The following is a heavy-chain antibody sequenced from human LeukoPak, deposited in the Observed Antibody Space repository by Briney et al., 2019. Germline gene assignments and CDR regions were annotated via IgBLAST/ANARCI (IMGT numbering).Heavy chain of an antibody. V-gene: IGHV3-23*01. CDR1: GFNFSSYA. J-gene: IGHJ4*02. Sequence: SGGSLRLSCVASGFNFSSYAMSWVRQAAGKGLEWVSSTSSSGETTYYADSVKGRFTISRDNSRNTLYLQMNSLRAEDTAVYYCAKDRPNYYGTNGHYYRRDGDCWGQGTLVTVSS. CDR3: AKDRPNYYGTNGHYYRRDGDC. CDR2: TSSSGETT. D-gene: IGHD3-22*01.